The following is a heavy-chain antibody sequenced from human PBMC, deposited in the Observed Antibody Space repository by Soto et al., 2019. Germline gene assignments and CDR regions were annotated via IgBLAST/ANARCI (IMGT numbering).Heavy chain of an antibody. CDR1: VGTFSSYA. CDR2: IIPIFGTA. Sequence: SVKGCCKASVGTFSSYAISWVRQAPGQGLEWMGGIIPIFGTANYAQKFQGRVTITADESTSTAYMELSSLRSEDTAVYYCARLIVVVVAATRGWFDTWGQETLVT. CDR3: ARLIVVVVAATRGWFDT. V-gene: IGHV1-69*13. J-gene: IGHJ5*02. D-gene: IGHD2-15*01.